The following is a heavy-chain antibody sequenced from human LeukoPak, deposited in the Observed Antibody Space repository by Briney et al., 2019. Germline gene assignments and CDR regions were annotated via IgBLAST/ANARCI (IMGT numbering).Heavy chain of an antibody. CDR3: AKDLSSSGSYSSVDY. D-gene: IGHD1-26*01. V-gene: IGHV3-23*01. CDR2: ITAGGDTT. J-gene: IGHJ4*02. CDR1: GFTFSSNA. Sequence: GGSLRLPCAASGFTFSSNAMTWVRQAPGQGLECVSAITAGGDTTYYADSVKGRFTISRDNSKNALYLQMNSLRTEDTAVYYCAKDLSSSGSYSSVDYWGQGTLVTVSS.